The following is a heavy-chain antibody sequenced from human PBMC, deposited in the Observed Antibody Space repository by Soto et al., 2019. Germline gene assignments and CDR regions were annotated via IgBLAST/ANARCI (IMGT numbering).Heavy chain of an antibody. CDR2: TKNKANSYTT. D-gene: IGHD1-1*01. J-gene: IGHJ3*01. CDR1: GFTFSDHY. Sequence: EVQLVESGGGLVQPGESLRLSCAASGFTFSDHYMDWVRQAPGKGLEWVGRTKNKANSYTTEYAASVKGRFTSSRDDSTTSVYLQMKSLQTEDTAVYYCARDGRTGTTQWLAFDVWGQGTRVTVSS. V-gene: IGHV3-72*01. CDR3: ARDGRTGTTQWLAFDV.